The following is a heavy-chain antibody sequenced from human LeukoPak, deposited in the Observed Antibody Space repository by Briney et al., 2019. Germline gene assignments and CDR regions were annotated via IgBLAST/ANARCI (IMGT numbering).Heavy chain of an antibody. J-gene: IGHJ5*02. CDR2: INADNGNT. CDR1: GYTFTTYA. V-gene: IGHV1-3*01. D-gene: IGHD2-2*01. CDR3: ARAIVVLPSANWFDP. Sequence: ASVKVSCTTSGYTFTTYAIHWVRQAPGQRLEWMGWINADNGNTKYSQKFQGRVTITRDTSASTAYMELSSLRSEDTAVYYCARAIVVLPSANWFDPWGQGTPATVSS.